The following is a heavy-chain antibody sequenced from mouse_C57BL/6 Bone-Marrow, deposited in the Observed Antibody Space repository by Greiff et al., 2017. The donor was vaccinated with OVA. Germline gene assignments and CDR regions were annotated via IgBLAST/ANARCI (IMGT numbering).Heavy chain of an antibody. D-gene: IGHD2-10*01. CDR1: GFNIKNTY. V-gene: IGHV14-3*01. CDR3: ASSYYGRAMDY. Sequence: VHVKQSVAELVRPGASVKLSCTASGFNIKNTYMHWVKQRPEQGLEWIGRIDPANGNTKYAPKFQGKATITADTSSNTAYLQRSSLTSEDTAIYYCASSYYGRAMDYWGQGTSVTVSS. J-gene: IGHJ4*01. CDR2: IDPANGNT.